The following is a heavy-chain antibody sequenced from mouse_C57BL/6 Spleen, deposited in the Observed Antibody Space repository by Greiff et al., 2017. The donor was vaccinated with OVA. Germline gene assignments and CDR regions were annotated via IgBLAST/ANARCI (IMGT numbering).Heavy chain of an antibody. CDR1: GFTFTDYY. J-gene: IGHJ4*01. V-gene: IGHV14-2*01. Sequence: EVQRVESGAELVKPGASVKLSCTASGFTFTDYYMNWVKQRTEQGLEWIGRIDPEDGDTNYDPKFKGKATITADKSSNTAYMQLSSLTSEDTAVYYCASPTAMDYWGQGTSVTVSA. CDR3: ASPTAMDY. CDR2: IDPEDGDT.